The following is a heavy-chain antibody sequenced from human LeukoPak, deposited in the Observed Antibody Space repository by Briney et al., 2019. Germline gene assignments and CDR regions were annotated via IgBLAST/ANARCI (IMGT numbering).Heavy chain of an antibody. CDR1: GGSISSTTYY. CDR3: ARAISLAFDI. J-gene: IGHJ3*02. CDR2: VSYSGST. Sequence: SESLSLTCAVSGGSISSTTYYWGWIRQPPGKDLEWIGSVSYSGSTYANPSLMSRVTISVDTSKNQFSLKLSSVTAADTAVYYCARAISLAFDIWGQGTMVTVSS. V-gene: IGHV4-39*07. D-gene: IGHD2-2*02.